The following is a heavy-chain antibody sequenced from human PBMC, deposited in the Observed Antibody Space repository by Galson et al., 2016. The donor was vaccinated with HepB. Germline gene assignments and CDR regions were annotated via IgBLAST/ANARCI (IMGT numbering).Heavy chain of an antibody. CDR2: FDPEDGET. D-gene: IGHD1-26*01. CDR3: ARHLLESELLRRHPGYYDYMDV. V-gene: IGHV1-24*01. J-gene: IGHJ6*03. CDR1: GYNVTEVS. Sequence: SVKVSCKVSGYNVTEVSMHWVRQVPGKGLEWVGGFDPEDGETIFAQRFQGRVTVTEDTSTDAEYLELSSLTSEDTAVYHCARHLLESELLRRHPGYYDYMDVWGKGTTVTVSS.